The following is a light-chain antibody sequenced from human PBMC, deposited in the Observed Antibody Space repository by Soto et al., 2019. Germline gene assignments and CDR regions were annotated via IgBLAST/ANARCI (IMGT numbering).Light chain of an antibody. CDR2: GAS. CDR1: QSVSSSY. J-gene: IGKJ1*01. CDR3: QQYGSSPGT. V-gene: IGKV3-20*01. Sequence: EIVLTQSPGTLSLSPGERATLSCRASQSVSSSYLAWYQQKPGQAPRLLSYGASSRATGIPDRFSGSGSGTDFTLTISRLQPEDFGVYYCQQYGSSPGTFGQGTKVDIK.